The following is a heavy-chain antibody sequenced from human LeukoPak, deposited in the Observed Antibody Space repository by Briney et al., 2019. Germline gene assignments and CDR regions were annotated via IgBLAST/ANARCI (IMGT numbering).Heavy chain of an antibody. J-gene: IGHJ4*02. CDR1: GGSISSYY. CDR2: IHYSGTT. Sequence: SETLSLTCTVSGGSISSYYWSWIRQPPGKGLEWIGYIHYSGTTNYNPSLQSRVTISIDTSRNQFSLKLSSVTAADTAVYYCARDRKAISGSLDYWGQGTLVTVSS. D-gene: IGHD1-14*01. CDR3: ARDRKAISGSLDY. V-gene: IGHV4-59*01.